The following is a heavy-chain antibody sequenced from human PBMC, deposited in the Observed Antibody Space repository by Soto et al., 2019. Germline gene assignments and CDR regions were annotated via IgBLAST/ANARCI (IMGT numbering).Heavy chain of an antibody. V-gene: IGHV1-46*01. J-gene: IGHJ6*02. CDR1: GYTFTSYY. CDR3: ARAAATGNGRRVDV. CDR2: INPSGGTT. Sequence: ASVKGSCKASGYTFTSYYIHWVRQAPGQGLEWMGIINPSGGTTTYAQKFQGRVTMTRDTSTSTLYMELSSLTSEDTAVYYCARAAATGNGRRVDVWGQGTTVTFSS. D-gene: IGHD6-13*01.